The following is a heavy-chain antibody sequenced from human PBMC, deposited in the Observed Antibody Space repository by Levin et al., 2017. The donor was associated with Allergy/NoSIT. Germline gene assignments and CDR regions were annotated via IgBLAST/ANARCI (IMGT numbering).Heavy chain of an antibody. CDR3: ARTLYYYDSSGYLWDAFDI. Sequence: AASVKVSCKASGYTFTSYAMHWVRQAPGQRLEWMGWINAGNGNTKYSQKFQGRVTITRDTSASTAYMELSSLRSEDTAVYYCARTLYYYDSSGYLWDAFDIWGQGTMVTVSS. CDR2: INAGNGNT. CDR1: GYTFTSYA. V-gene: IGHV1-3*01. D-gene: IGHD3-22*01. J-gene: IGHJ3*02.